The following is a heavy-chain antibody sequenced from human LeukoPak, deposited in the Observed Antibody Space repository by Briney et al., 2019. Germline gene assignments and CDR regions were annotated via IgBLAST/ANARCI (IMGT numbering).Heavy chain of an antibody. V-gene: IGHV4-4*02. CDR2: IFHSGST. D-gene: IGHD6-13*01. Sequence: SETLSLTCTVSGDSISNNIWWSWVRQPPGKGLEWIGEIFHSGSTNYNPSLKSRVTISLDKSKNQVALRVDSLAAADTAVYYCAKNAWYCLDYWGQGTLVTVSS. J-gene: IGHJ4*02. CDR1: GDSISNNIW. CDR3: AKNAWYCLDY.